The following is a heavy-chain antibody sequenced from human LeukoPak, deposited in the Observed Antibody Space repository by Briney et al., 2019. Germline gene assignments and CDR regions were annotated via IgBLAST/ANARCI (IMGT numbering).Heavy chain of an antibody. CDR3: ARTRAGYCSSTSCKSRYYYYYMDV. J-gene: IGHJ6*03. V-gene: IGHV4-34*01. CDR2: INHSGST. CDR1: GGSFSGYY. Sequence: PSETLSLTCAVYGGSFSGYYWSWIRQPPGKGLEWIGEINHSGSTNYNPSLKSRVTISVDTSKNQFSLKLSSVTAADTAVYYCARTRAGYCSSTSCKSRYYYYYMDVWGKGTTVTISS. D-gene: IGHD2-2*01.